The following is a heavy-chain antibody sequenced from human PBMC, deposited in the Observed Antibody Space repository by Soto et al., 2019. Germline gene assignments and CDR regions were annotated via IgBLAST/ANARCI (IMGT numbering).Heavy chain of an antibody. CDR3: ATGILTGYHRALDY. V-gene: IGHV1-18*04. J-gene: IGHJ4*02. CDR2: ISAYNGNT. D-gene: IGHD3-9*01. CDR1: GYTFTGYY. Sequence: GASVKVSCKASGYTFTGYYMHWVRQAPGQGLEWMGWISAYNGNTNYAQKLQGRVTMTTDTSTSTAYMELRSLRSDDTAVYYCATGILTGYHRALDYWGQGTLVTVSS.